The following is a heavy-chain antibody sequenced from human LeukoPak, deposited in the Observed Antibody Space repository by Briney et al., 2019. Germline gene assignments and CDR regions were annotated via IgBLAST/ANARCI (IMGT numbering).Heavy chain of an antibody. CDR3: ATEPTSGGGSYYID. V-gene: IGHV3-48*03. D-gene: IGHD1-26*01. J-gene: IGHJ4*02. Sequence: GGSLRLSCAASGFTFSSYEMNWVRQAPGKGLEWVSYISSSGSTIYYADSVKGRFTISRDNAKNSLYLQMNSLRAEDTAVYYCATEPTSGGGSYYIDWGQGTLVTVSS. CDR2: ISSSGSTI. CDR1: GFTFSSYE.